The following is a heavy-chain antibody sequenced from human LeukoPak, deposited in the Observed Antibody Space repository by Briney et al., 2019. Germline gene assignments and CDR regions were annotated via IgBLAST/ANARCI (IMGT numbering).Heavy chain of an antibody. CDR1: GYSISSGYY. V-gene: IGHV4-38-2*02. J-gene: IGHJ3*02. CDR2: IYHSGST. D-gene: IGHD6-13*01. Sequence: PSETLSLTCTVSGYSISSGYYCGWIRKPPGKGLEWIGSIYHSGSTYYNPSLKSRVTISVDTSKNQFSLKLSSVTAADTAVYYCARVTDIAAAGGAFDIWGQGTMVTVSS. CDR3: ARVTDIAAAGGAFDI.